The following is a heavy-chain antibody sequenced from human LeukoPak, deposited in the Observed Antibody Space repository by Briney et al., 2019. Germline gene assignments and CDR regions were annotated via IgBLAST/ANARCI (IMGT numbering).Heavy chain of an antibody. V-gene: IGHV3-30-3*01. CDR1: GFTFSSYA. CDR2: ISYDGSNK. J-gene: IGHJ6*02. Sequence: GALRLSCAASGFTFSSYAMHWARQAPDKGLEWVAVISYDGSNKYYADSVKGRFTISRDNSKNTLYLQMNSLRAEDTAVYYCARDWNYGLDVWGQGTTVTVSS. CDR3: ARDWNYGLDV. D-gene: IGHD3-3*01.